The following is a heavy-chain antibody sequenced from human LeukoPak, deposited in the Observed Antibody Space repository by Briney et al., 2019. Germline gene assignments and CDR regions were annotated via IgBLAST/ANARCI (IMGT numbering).Heavy chain of an antibody. CDR2: ISGSGGST. D-gene: IGHD6-13*01. CDR3: ARVQKGIAAAGTGGGWFEP. J-gene: IGHJ5*02. CDR1: GFTFSSYA. V-gene: IGHV3-23*01. Sequence: GGSLRLSCAASGFTFSSYAMSWVRQAPGKGLEWVSAISGSGGSTYYADSVKGRFTISRDNAKKSLYLQMNSLRAEDTAVYYCARVQKGIAAAGTGGGWFEPWGQGTLDTVSA.